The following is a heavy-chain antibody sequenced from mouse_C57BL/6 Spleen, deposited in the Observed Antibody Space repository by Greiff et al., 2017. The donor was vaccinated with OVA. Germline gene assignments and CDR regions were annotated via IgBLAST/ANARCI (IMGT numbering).Heavy chain of an antibody. Sequence: EVMLVESGGGLVKPGGSLKLSCAASGFTFSDYGMHWVRQAPEKGLEWVAYISSGSSTIYYADTVKGRFTISRDNAKNTLFLQMTSLRSEDTAMYYCATGADAWFAYWGQGTLVTVSA. CDR3: ATGADAWFAY. CDR1: GFTFSDYG. CDR2: ISSGSSTI. J-gene: IGHJ3*01. V-gene: IGHV5-17*01.